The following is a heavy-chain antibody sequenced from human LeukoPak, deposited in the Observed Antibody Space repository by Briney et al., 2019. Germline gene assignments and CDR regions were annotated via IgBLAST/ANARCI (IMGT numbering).Heavy chain of an antibody. CDR3: ARGRMWYSSGWYYFDY. CDR2: INHSGST. Sequence: SETLSLTRAVYGGSFSGYYWSWIRQPPGKGLEWIGEINHSGSTNYNPSLKSRVTISVDTSKNQSSLKLSSVTAADTAVYYCARGRMWYSSGWYYFDYWGQGTLVTVSS. D-gene: IGHD6-19*01. J-gene: IGHJ4*02. CDR1: GGSFSGYY. V-gene: IGHV4-34*01.